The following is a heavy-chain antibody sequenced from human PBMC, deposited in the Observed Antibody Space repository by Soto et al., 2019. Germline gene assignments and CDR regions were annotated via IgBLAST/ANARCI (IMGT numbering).Heavy chain of an antibody. Sequence: GGSLRLSCAASGFTFSSYGMHWVRQAPGKGLEWVAVIWYDGSNKNYANSVKGRFTISRDNSKNTLYLQMNSLRAEDTALYYCARGAPSYYSDSSVSQIQVPPNSWGRGPLVTVP. CDR3: ARGAPSYYSDSSVSQIQVPPNS. J-gene: IGHJ4*02. CDR1: GFTFSSYG. D-gene: IGHD3-22*01. CDR2: IWYDGSNK. V-gene: IGHV3-33*01.